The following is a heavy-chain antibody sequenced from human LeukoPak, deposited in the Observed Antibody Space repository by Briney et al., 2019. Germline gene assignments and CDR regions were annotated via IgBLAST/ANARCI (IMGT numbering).Heavy chain of an antibody. V-gene: IGHV4-30-2*01. Sequence: PSETLSLTCTVSGGSISSGGYYWSWIRQPPGKGLEWIGYIYHSGSTYYNPSLKSRVTISVDTSKNQFSLKLSSVTAADTAVYYCARGGGGSYFYWGQGTLVTVSS. J-gene: IGHJ4*02. CDR1: GGSISSGGYY. D-gene: IGHD3-10*01. CDR3: ARGGGGSYFY. CDR2: IYHSGST.